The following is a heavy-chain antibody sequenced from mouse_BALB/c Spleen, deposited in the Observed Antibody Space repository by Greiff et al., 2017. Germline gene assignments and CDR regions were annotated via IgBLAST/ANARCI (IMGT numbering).Heavy chain of an antibody. CDR1: GFSFSSYG. V-gene: IGHV5-6*01. CDR2: ISSGGSYT. Sequence: EVKLVESGGDLVKPGGSLKLSCAASGFSFSSYGMSWVRQTPAKRLEWVATISSGGSYTYYPESVKGRFTISRDNAKNTLYLQMRSLKSEDTAMYYWARHERGPHYYGSSPSYWYFEVWGAGTTVTVSS. CDR3: ARHERGPHYYGSSPSYWYFEV. D-gene: IGHD1-1*01. J-gene: IGHJ1*01.